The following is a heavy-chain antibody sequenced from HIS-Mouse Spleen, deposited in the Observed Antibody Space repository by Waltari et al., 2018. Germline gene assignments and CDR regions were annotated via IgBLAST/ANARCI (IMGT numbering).Heavy chain of an antibody. J-gene: IGHJ6*02. CDR1: GFTVSSNY. CDR3: ARDTVIAARSYGMDV. Sequence: EVQLVESGGGLIQPGGSLRLSCAASGFTVSSNYMSWVRQAPGKGPVCVAVIYTGGSTYYADSVKGRFTISRDNSKNTLYLQMNSLRAEDTAVYYCARDTVIAARSYGMDVWGQGTTVTVSS. D-gene: IGHD6-6*01. CDR2: IYTGGST. V-gene: IGHV3-53*01.